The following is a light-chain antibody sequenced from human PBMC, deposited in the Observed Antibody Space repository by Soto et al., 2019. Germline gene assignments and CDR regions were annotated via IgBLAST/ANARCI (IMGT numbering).Light chain of an antibody. CDR3: SSYTSSSTLYV. V-gene: IGLV2-14*01. J-gene: IGLJ1*01. Sequence: QSVLTQPASVSGSPGQSITISCTGTSSDIGGYNYVSWYQQHPGKATKLMIYDVSNRPSGVSNRFSGSKSGKTASLTISGLQAEDEADYYCSSYTSSSTLYVFGTGTKVTVL. CDR2: DVS. CDR1: SSDIGGYNY.